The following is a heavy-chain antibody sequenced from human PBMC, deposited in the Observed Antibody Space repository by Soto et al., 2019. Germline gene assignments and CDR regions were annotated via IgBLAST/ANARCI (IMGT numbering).Heavy chain of an antibody. J-gene: IGHJ4*02. D-gene: IGHD2-2*01. CDR2: ISAYNGNT. CDR1: GYTFTSYG. CDR3: ARLQNDIVVVPAAMTEDY. V-gene: IGHV1-18*01. Sequence: QVQLVQSGAEVKKPGASVKVSCKASGYTFTSYGISWVRQAPGQGLEWMGWISAYNGNTNYAQKLQGRVTMTTDTSTSTAYMELRSLRSDDTAVYYCARLQNDIVVVPAAMTEDYWGQGTLVTVSS.